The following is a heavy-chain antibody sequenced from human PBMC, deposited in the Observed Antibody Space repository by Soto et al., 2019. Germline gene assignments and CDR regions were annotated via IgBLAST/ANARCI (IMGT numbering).Heavy chain of an antibody. CDR2: MNPNSGNT. V-gene: IGHV1-8*01. CDR3: ARGYDFWSGADDYYYYYMDV. CDR1: GYTFTSYD. J-gene: IGHJ6*03. Sequence: ASLKVSCKASGYTFTSYDINWVRRATGQGLEWMGWMNPNSGNTGYAQKFQGRVTMTRNTSISTAYMELSSLRSEDTAVYYCARGYDFWSGADDYYYYYMDVWGKGTTVTVSS. D-gene: IGHD3-3*01.